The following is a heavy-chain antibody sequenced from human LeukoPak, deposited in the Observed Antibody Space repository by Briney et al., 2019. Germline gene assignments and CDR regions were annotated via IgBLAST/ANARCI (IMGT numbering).Heavy chain of an antibody. V-gene: IGHV4-61*05. D-gene: IGHD5-24*01. CDR3: ARGVEMATSFDY. J-gene: IGHJ4*02. Sequence: SETLSLTCTVSGGSISSSSYYWGWIRQPPGKGLEWIGYIYYSGSTNYKSSLKSRVTISVDTSKNQFSLKLSSVTAADTAVYYCARGVEMATSFDYWGQGTLVTVSS. CDR2: IYYSGST. CDR1: GGSISSSSYY.